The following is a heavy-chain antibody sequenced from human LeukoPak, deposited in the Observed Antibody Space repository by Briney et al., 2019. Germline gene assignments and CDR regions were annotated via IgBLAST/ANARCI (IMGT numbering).Heavy chain of an antibody. Sequence: SVKVSCKASGYTFTSYGISWVRQAPGQGHEWMGGIIPIFGTANYAQKFQGRVTITADESTSTAYMELSSLRAEDTALYYCARGGYFNTYYYYYMDVWGKGTTVTISS. CDR3: ARGGYFNTYYYYYMDV. V-gene: IGHV1-69*13. CDR1: GYTFTSYG. J-gene: IGHJ6*03. CDR2: IIPIFGTA. D-gene: IGHD6-13*01.